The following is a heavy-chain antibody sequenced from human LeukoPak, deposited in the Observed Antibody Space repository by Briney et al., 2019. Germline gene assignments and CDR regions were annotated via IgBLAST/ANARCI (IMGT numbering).Heavy chain of an antibody. CDR2: INHSGST. Sequence: PSETLSLTCAVYGGSFSGYYWSWIRQPPGKGLEWIGEINHSGSTNYNPSLKSRVTISVDTSKNRFSLKLSSVTAADTAVYYCARGHYGMDVWGQGTTVTVSS. V-gene: IGHV4-34*01. CDR3: ARGHYGMDV. CDR1: GGSFSGYY. J-gene: IGHJ6*02.